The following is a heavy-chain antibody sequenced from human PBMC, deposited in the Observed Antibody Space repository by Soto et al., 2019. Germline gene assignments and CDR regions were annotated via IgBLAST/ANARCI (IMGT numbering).Heavy chain of an antibody. Sequence: QVQLVQSGAEVKKPGASVKVSCKASGYTFTSYGISWVRQAPGQGLEWMGWISAYNGNTNYAQKLQGRVTMTTDTSTSTAYMERRSLRSDDTAVYYCARERKMATGVYYYYYGMDVWGQGTTVTVSS. D-gene: IGHD5-12*01. CDR2: ISAYNGNT. V-gene: IGHV1-18*01. CDR1: GYTFTSYG. CDR3: ARERKMATGVYYYYYGMDV. J-gene: IGHJ6*02.